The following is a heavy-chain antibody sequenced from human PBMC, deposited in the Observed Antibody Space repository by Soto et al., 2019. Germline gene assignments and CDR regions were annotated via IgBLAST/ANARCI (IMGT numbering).Heavy chain of an antibody. Sequence: QVQLQQWGAGLLKPSETLSLTCAVYGGSFSNYYWSWIRQPPGKGLEWIGEINHSGTTNYNPSLKSRVTIAVDMSRNQFSLKLSSVTAADTAVYYCARVDSGTYRCWCDPWGQGTLVTVSS. CDR3: ARVDSGTYRCWCDP. V-gene: IGHV4-34*01. CDR1: GGSFSNYY. D-gene: IGHD1-26*01. CDR2: INHSGTT. J-gene: IGHJ5*02.